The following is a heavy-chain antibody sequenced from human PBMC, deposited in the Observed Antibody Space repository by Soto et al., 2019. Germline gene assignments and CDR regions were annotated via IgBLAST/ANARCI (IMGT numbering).Heavy chain of an antibody. CDR2: IIPIFGTA. CDR3: ARVQQLVPSAFDY. V-gene: IGHV1-69*06. J-gene: IGHJ4*02. Sequence: GASVKVTCKASGGTFSSYAISWVRHATGQGLEWMGGIIPIFGTANYAQKFQGRVTITADKSTSTAYMELSSLRSEDTAVYYCARVQQLVPSAFDYWGQGTLVT. D-gene: IGHD6-6*01. CDR1: GGTFSSYA.